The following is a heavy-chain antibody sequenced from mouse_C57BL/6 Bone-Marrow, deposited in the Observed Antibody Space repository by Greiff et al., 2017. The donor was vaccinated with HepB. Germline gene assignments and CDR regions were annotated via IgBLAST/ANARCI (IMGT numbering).Heavy chain of an antibody. CDR1: GFTFNTYA. J-gene: IGHJ4*01. D-gene: IGHD4-1*01. Sequence: EVQLMESGGGLVQPKGSLKLSCAASGFTFNTYAMHWVRQAPGKGMEWVARIRSKSSNSATYYADSVKDRFTISRDDSQSMLYLQMNNLKTEDTAMYYCVRTVTGTGAMDYWGQGTSVTVSS. V-gene: IGHV10-3*01. CDR3: VRTVTGTGAMDY. CDR2: IRSKSSNSAT.